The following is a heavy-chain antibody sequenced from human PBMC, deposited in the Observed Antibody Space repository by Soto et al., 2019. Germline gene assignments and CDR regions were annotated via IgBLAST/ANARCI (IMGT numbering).Heavy chain of an antibody. CDR2: MNPNSGNT. Sequence: ASVKVSCKASGYTFTSYDINWVRQATGQGLEWMGWMNPNSGNTGYAQKFQGRVTMTRNTSISTAYMELSSLRSEDTAVYYCARCPSGFDAFDIWGQGTMVTVSS. J-gene: IGHJ3*02. D-gene: IGHD6-19*01. CDR1: GYTFTSYD. V-gene: IGHV1-8*01. CDR3: ARCPSGFDAFDI.